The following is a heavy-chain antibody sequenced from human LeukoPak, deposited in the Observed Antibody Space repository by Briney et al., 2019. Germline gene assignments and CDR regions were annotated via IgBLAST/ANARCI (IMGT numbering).Heavy chain of an antibody. CDR2: ITSSGSTI. J-gene: IGHJ4*02. CDR3: ARSGGYSDE. D-gene: IGHD3-22*01. CDR1: GFTFSSYG. Sequence: PGGSLRLSCAASGFTFSSYGFNWVRQAPGKGLEWVSYITSSGSTIYYADSVKGRFTISRDNAKTSLYLQMNSLRAEDTAVYYCARSGGYSDEWGQGTLVTVSS. V-gene: IGHV3-48*03.